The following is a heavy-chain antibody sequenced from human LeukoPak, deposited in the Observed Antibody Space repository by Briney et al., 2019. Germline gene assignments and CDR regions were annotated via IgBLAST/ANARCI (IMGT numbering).Heavy chain of an antibody. CDR1: NGSISTTY. V-gene: IGHV4-59*01. J-gene: IGHJ5*02. D-gene: IGHD6-19*01. CDR2: IHYSGNT. Sequence: WETLSLTCSVSNGSISTTYWSWIRQPPGKGLEWIGNIHYSGNTNYNSSLKSRVTISVDTSKNQFSLKMISVTTADTAVYFCARGGWFHDRWGQGTLVTVFS. CDR3: ARGGWFHDR.